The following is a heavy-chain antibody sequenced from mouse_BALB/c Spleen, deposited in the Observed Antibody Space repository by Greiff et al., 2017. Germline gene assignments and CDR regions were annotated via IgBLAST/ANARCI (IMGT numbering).Heavy chain of an antibody. J-gene: IGHJ4*01. D-gene: IGHD2-2*01. CDR3: ARGGYDVAMDY. V-gene: IGHV5-4*02. CDR2: ISDGGSYT. Sequence: EVQLVESGGGLVKPGGSLKLSCAASGFTFSDYYMYWVRQTPEKRLEWVATISDGGSYTYYPDSVKGRFTISRDNAKNNLYLQMSSLKSEDTAMYYCARGGYDVAMDYWGQGTSVTVSS. CDR1: GFTFSDYY.